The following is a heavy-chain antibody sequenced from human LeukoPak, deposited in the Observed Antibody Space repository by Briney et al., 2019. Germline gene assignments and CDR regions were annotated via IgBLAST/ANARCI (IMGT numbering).Heavy chain of an antibody. J-gene: IGHJ4*02. CDR2: INPNSGGT. V-gene: IGHV1-2*02. Sequence: ASVKVSCKASGYTFTGYYMPWVRQGPGQGLEWMGWINPNSGGTNYAQKFQGRVTMTRDTSISTAYMELSRLRSDDTAGYYCARVASKKETVAGTGYWGQGTLVTVSS. CDR3: ARVASKKETVAGTGY. D-gene: IGHD6-19*01. CDR1: GYTFTGYY.